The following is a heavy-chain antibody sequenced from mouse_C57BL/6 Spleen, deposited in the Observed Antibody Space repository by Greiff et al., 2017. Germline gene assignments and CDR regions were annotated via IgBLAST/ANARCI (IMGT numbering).Heavy chain of an antibody. V-gene: IGHV5-16*01. J-gene: IGHJ4*01. D-gene: IGHD2-5*01. CDR3: ARDRCYYSNYYAMDY. CDR2: INYDGSST. Sequence: EVMLVESEGGLVQPGSSMKLSCTASGFTFSDYYIAWVRQVPEKGLEWVANINYDGSSTYYLDSLKSRFLISRDNAKNILYLQMSSPKSEDTATYYCARDRCYYSNYYAMDYWGQGTSVTVSS. CDR1: GFTFSDYY.